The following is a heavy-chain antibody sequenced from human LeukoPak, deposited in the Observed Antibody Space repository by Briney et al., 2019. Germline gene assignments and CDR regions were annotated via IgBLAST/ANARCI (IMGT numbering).Heavy chain of an antibody. CDR3: AYNFQALTSTYYYTDY. J-gene: IGHJ4*02. Sequence: GLRLVKPTQTLTLTCTFSGFSLSTRGVAVGWIRQPPGRGGASLANIYWDDDKRYSPSLKRRLAITKDTSRNQVVHKMTNMDPVDTATYYCAYNFQALTSTYYYTDYWGQGTLVTVSS. CDR1: GFSLSTRGVA. V-gene: IGHV2-5*02. D-gene: IGHD3-3*01. CDR2: IYWDDDK.